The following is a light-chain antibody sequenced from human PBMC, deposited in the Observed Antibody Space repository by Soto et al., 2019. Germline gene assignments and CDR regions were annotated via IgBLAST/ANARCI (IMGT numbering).Light chain of an antibody. CDR3: QQYDSFPFT. CDR1: QDISKY. V-gene: IGKV1-33*01. Sequence: DIQMTQAPSSLSASVGDSVTITCQASQDISKYLNWYQQQPGKAPKLLLYDASNLETGVPSRFSGTGSGAYYTLTISSLQPEDVATYHCQQYDSFPFTFGPGTKVETK. J-gene: IGKJ3*01. CDR2: DAS.